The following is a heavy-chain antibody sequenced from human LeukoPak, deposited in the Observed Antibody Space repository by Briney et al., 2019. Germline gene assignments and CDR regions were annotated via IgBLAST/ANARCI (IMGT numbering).Heavy chain of an antibody. CDR3: AKEGFLEWFLFDY. D-gene: IGHD3-3*01. V-gene: IGHV3-23*01. CDR2: FGSSGDNT. CDR1: GFIFSQYS. Sequence: GGSLRLSCAASGFIFSQYSMNWVRQAPGKGLEWVSTFGSSGDNTFYADSVKGRFTISRDNSKNTLYLEMNSLRAEDTAVYYCAKEGFLEWFLFDYWGQGTLVTVSS. J-gene: IGHJ4*02.